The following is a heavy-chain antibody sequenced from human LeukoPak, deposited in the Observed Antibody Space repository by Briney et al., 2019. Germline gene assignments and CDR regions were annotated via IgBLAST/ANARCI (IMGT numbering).Heavy chain of an antibody. Sequence: ASVKVSCKASGYTFTSYGISWVRQAPGQGLEWMGWISAYNGNTNYAQKFQGRVTMTRNTSISTAYMELSGLRSEDTAVYYCARAVGYWGQGTLVTVSS. CDR2: ISAYNGNT. CDR1: GYTFTSYG. V-gene: IGHV1-18*01. J-gene: IGHJ4*02. CDR3: ARAVGY.